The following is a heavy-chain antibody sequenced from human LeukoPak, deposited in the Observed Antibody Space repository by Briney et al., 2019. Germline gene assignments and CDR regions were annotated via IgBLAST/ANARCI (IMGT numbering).Heavy chain of an antibody. J-gene: IGHJ6*03. CDR2: INSSGSDM. CDR1: GFSFSSYS. D-gene: IGHD2-2*01. Sequence: GGSLRLSCAATGFSFSSYSMNWVRLAPGKGLEWVSSINSSGSDMYYADSVRGRFIISRDNARNSLLLQMNSLRAEDTAVYFCARDPRVVVPAYFYYYYMDVWGKGTTVTV. CDR3: ARDPRVVVPAYFYYYYMDV. V-gene: IGHV3-21*01.